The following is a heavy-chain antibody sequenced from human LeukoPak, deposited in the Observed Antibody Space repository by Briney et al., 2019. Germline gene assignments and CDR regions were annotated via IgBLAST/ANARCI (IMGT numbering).Heavy chain of an antibody. V-gene: IGHV4-59*01. D-gene: IGHD3-22*01. Sequence: SETLSLTCTVSGGSISSYYWSWIRHPPGKGREWMGYIYYSGSTNYNPSLKSRVTISVDTSKNQFSLKLSSVTAADTAVYYCARDYYDSSGHNWFDPWGQGTLVTVSS. J-gene: IGHJ5*02. CDR1: GGSISSYY. CDR3: ARDYYDSSGHNWFDP. CDR2: IYYSGST.